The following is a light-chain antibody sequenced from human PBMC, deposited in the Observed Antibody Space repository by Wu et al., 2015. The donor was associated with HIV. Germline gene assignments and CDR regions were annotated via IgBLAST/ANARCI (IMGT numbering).Light chain of an antibody. CDR3: QQWSS. V-gene: IGKV3-15*01. J-gene: IGKJ2*04. CDR2: GAS. Sequence: EIVMTQSPATLSVSPGERATLSCRASQSIGRNLAWYQQKPGQAPRLLIYGASIRATGIPATFIGSGSGTEFTLTISSLQSEDFAVYYCQQWSSFGQGTKLEIK. CDR1: QSIGRN.